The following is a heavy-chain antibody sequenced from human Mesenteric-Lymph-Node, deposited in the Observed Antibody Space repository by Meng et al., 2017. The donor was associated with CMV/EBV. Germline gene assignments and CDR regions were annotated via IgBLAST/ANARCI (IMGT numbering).Heavy chain of an antibody. J-gene: IGHJ4*02. CDR1: GYTFTGYY. Sequence: SVKVSCKASGYTFTGYYMHWVRQAPGQGLEWMGGIIPIFGTANYAQKFQGRVTITTDESTSTAYMELSSLRSEDTAVYYCARDPSGSATLDYWGQGTLVTVSS. D-gene: IGHD6-25*01. V-gene: IGHV1-69*05. CDR2: IIPIFGTA. CDR3: ARDPSGSATLDY.